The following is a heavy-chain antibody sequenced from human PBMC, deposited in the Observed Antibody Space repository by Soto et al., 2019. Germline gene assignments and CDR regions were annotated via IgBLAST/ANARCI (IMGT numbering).Heavy chain of an antibody. CDR1: GFSLSTSGMC. CDR2: IDWDDDK. Sequence: SGPTLVNPTQTLTLTCTFSGFSLSTSGMCVSWIRQPPGKALEWLARIDWDDDKYYSTSLKTRLTISKDTSKNQVVLTMTNMDPVDTATYYCARSTSCSYYYYMDVWGKGTTVTVSS. J-gene: IGHJ6*03. V-gene: IGHV2-70*11. D-gene: IGHD2-2*01. CDR3: ARSTSCSYYYYMDV.